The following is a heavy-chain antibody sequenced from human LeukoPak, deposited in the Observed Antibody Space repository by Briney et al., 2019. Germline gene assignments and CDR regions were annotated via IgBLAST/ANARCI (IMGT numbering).Heavy chain of an antibody. D-gene: IGHD3-10*01. CDR2: INPNSGDT. Sequence: ASVTVSCTASGYTLTVYYMHWVRQTTGQGLECMGWINPNSGDTNYPQKFQGRVTMTRDTSLSTAYMELTRLRSDDTAVYYCVRRYYYGSGSSAYGFDIWGQGTMVTVSS. CDR1: GYTLTVYY. J-gene: IGHJ3*02. V-gene: IGHV1-2*02. CDR3: VRRYYYGSGSSAYGFDI.